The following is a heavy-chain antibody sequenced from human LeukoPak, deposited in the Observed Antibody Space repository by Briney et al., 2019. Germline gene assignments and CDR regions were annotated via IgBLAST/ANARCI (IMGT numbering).Heavy chain of an antibody. CDR2: IWYDGSNK. V-gene: IGHV3-33*01. D-gene: IGHD6-13*01. CDR3: ARDSRLNWFDP. Sequence: PGGSLRLSCAASGFTFSSYGMHWVRQAPGKGLEWVAVIWYDGSNKYYADSVKGRFTISRDNSKNTLYLQMNSLRAEDTAVYYCARDSRLNWFDPWGQGTLVTFSS. CDR1: GFTFSSYG. J-gene: IGHJ5*02.